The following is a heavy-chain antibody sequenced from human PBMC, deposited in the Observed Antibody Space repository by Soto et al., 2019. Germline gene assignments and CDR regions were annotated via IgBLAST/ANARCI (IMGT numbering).Heavy chain of an antibody. J-gene: IGHJ6*02. V-gene: IGHV3-30*18. CDR2: ISYDGNNT. Sequence: QVHLVESGGGVVQPGWSLRLSCAASGFSISDYGMDWVRQAPGKGLEWVALISYDGNNTYYADSEKGRFTISRDNSKDTLFLQMTGLRAEDTAVYYCAKGAGDRLSLGMDVWGQGTTVTVSS. D-gene: IGHD1-26*01. CDR3: AKGAGDRLSLGMDV. CDR1: GFSISDYG.